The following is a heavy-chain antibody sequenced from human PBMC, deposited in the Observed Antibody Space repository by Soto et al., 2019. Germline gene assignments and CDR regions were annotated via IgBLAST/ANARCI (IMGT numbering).Heavy chain of an antibody. D-gene: IGHD1-7*01. J-gene: IGHJ5*02. CDR2: INPGNGNT. CDR3: ARATGTTAWFDP. V-gene: IGHV1-3*01. Sequence: ASVKVSCKASGYTFTSYGMNWVRQAPGRGLEWMGWINPGNGNTKYSQKFQGRVIIERDTSASTAYMELSSLRSDDTAVYYCARATGTTAWFDPWGQGTLVTVSS. CDR1: GYTFTSYG.